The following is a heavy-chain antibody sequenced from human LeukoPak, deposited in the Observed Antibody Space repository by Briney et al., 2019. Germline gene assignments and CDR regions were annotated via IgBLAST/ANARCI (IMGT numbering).Heavy chain of an antibody. D-gene: IGHD1-26*01. Sequence: PSETLSLTCAVSGGSFSSGGYSWSWIRQPPGKGLEWIGYIYHSGSTYYNPSLKSRVTISVDTSKNQFSLKLSSVTAADTAVYYCASPGGVGARYYFDYWGQGTLVTVSS. CDR2: IYHSGST. CDR1: GGSFSSGGYS. J-gene: IGHJ4*02. CDR3: ASPGGVGARYYFDY. V-gene: IGHV4-30-2*01.